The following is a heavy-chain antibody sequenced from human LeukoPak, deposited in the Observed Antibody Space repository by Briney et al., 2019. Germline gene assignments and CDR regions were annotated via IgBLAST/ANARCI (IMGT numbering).Heavy chain of an antibody. Sequence: GESLKISCKTSGYNFTTFWIGWVRQMPGKGLEWMGIIYPGDSDTRYSPSFQGQVTISADKPINTAYLHWNSLKASDTAMYYCASFHISGKSYNGLHYWGQGTLVTVSS. CDR2: IYPGDSDT. J-gene: IGHJ4*02. CDR3: ASFHISGKSYNGLHY. CDR1: GYNFTTFW. V-gene: IGHV5-51*04. D-gene: IGHD3-10*01.